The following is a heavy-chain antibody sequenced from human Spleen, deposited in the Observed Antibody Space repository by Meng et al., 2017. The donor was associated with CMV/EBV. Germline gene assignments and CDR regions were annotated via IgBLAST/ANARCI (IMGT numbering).Heavy chain of an antibody. CDR1: GYTFTGYY. V-gene: IGHV1-2*02. D-gene: IGHD6-13*01. CDR3: AREQQLVLEGNWFDP. CDR2: INPNSGGT. J-gene: IGHJ5*02. Sequence: SGYTFTGYYKHWVRQAPGQGLEWMGWINPNSGGTNYAQKFQGRVTMTRDTSISTAYMELSRLRSDDTAVYYCAREQQLVLEGNWFDPWGQGTLVTVSS.